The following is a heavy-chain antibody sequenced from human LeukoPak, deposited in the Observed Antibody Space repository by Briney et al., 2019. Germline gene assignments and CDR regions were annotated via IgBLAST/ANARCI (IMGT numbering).Heavy chain of an antibody. CDR3: VKGHCSSSSCFPNYYYYMDV. CDR2: ISWNSGSI. D-gene: IGHD2-15*01. J-gene: IGHJ6*03. Sequence: PGRSLRLSCAGSGFTFDEHAMHWVRQAPGKGLEWVSGISWNSGSIAYADSVKGRFTISRDNAKNLLFLQMSSLRAADTALYYCVKGHCSSSSCFPNYYYYMDVWGTGTTVTVSS. CDR1: GFTFDEHA. V-gene: IGHV3-9*01.